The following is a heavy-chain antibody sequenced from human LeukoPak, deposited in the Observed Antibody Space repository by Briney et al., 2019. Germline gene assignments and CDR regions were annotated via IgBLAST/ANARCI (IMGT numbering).Heavy chain of an antibody. V-gene: IGHV4-34*01. CDR1: GGSFSGYY. CDR2: INHSGST. Sequence: KPSETLSLTCAVYGGSFSGYYWSWIRQPPGKGLEWIGEINHSGSTNYNPSLKSRVTISVDTSKNQFSLKLSSVTAADTAVYYCARGTDYGGSKGYFDYWGQGTLVTVSS. D-gene: IGHD4-23*01. CDR3: ARGTDYGGSKGYFDY. J-gene: IGHJ4*02.